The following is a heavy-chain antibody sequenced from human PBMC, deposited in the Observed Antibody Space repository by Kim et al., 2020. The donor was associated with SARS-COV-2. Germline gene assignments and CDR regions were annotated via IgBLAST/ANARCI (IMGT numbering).Heavy chain of an antibody. J-gene: IGHJ6*02. CDR2: IIPFFGTS. Sequence: SVKVSCKASGGTFSSYAISWVRQAPGQGLEWMGGIIPFFGTSNYAQKFQGRVTITADESTSTAYMELSSLRSEDTAVYYCARDHSGSYYDYYGMDVWGQGTTVTVSS. V-gene: IGHV1-69*13. CDR3: ARDHSGSYYDYYGMDV. CDR1: GGTFSSYA. D-gene: IGHD1-26*01.